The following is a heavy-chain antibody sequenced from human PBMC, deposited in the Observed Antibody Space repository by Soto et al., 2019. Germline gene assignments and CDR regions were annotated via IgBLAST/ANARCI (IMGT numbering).Heavy chain of an antibody. CDR2: IDPGGGVT. J-gene: IGHJ4*02. Sequence: QVQLIQFGAEVKKPGASVKVSCRASGYTFTTFHIYWVRQAPGQGLEWMGLIDPGGGVTRVDQSFQGRITMTSDTSTGSVYMELRGVTSEDTAVYYCARDVIDHDNYETIGYYFDHWGQGTLVTVSS. CDR3: ARDVIDHDNYETIGYYFDH. CDR1: GYTFTTFH. V-gene: IGHV1-46*01. D-gene: IGHD3-16*01.